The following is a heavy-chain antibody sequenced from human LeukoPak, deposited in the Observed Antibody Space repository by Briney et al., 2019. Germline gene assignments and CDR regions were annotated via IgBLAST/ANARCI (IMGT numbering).Heavy chain of an antibody. CDR2: ISSSSSYI. CDR3: ATGDDFWSGYYQLDY. D-gene: IGHD3-3*01. CDR1: GFTFNMYS. Sequence: KPGGSLRLSCAASGFTFNMYSMNWVRQAPGKGLEWVSSISSSSSYIYYAGSVKGRFTISRDNAKNSLYLQMNSLRAEDTAIYYCATGDDFWSGYYQLDYWGQGTLVTVSS. V-gene: IGHV3-21*01. J-gene: IGHJ4*02.